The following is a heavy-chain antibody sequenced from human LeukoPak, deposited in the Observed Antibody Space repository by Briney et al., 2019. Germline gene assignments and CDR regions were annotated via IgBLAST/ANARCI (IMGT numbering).Heavy chain of an antibody. CDR2: IRASDDTT. D-gene: IGHD3-22*01. V-gene: IGHV3-53*01. CDR3: RFYTSGSDY. CDR1: GFTVSNNY. Sequence: GGSLRLSCAASGFTVSNNYMSWVRQAPGKGLEWVSGIRASDDTTYYVDSVKGRFTVSRDNSKNTLYLQMNSLRVEDTAVYYCRFYTSGSDYWGQGTLVTVSS. J-gene: IGHJ4*02.